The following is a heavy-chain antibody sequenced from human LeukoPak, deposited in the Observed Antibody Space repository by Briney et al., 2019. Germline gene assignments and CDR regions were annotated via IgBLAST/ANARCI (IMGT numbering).Heavy chain of an antibody. J-gene: IGHJ4*02. V-gene: IGHV3-74*01. Sequence: GGSLGLSCAASGFTFSKYWLHWVRQAPGEGLVWVSRINTDGSDTSYADSVKGRFTISRDNAKNTLYLQMSSLRAEDTAVYYCARSRGSSGSYPFDYWGQGTLVTVSS. CDR1: GFTFSKYW. CDR3: ARSRGSSGSYPFDY. CDR2: INTDGSDT. D-gene: IGHD1-26*01.